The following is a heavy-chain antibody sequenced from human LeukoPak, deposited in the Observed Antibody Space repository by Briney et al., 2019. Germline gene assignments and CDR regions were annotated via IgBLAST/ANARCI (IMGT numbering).Heavy chain of an antibody. CDR3: ARGGRAAAGSGDY. D-gene: IGHD6-13*01. CDR2: ISTYNGNT. Sequence: ASVTLSCTASGYTFTSYSISWVRQAPGQGHERMGCISTYNGNTNYAQKLQGRVTMTTDTSTSTAYMELRSLRSDDTAVYYCARGGRAAAGSGDYWGQGTLVTVSS. J-gene: IGHJ4*02. CDR1: GYTFTSYS. V-gene: IGHV1-18*04.